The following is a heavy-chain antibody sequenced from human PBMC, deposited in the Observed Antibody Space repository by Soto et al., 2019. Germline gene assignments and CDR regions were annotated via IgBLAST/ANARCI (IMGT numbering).Heavy chain of an antibody. CDR1: GGSISSYY. J-gene: IGHJ4*02. CDR3: ARTVDFWSGYGFDY. CDR2: IYYSGST. V-gene: IGHV4-59*01. D-gene: IGHD3-3*01. Sequence: SETLSLTCTVSGGSISSYYWSWIRQPPGKGLEWIGYIYYSGSTNYNPSLKSRVTISVDTSKNQFSLKLSSVTAADTAVYYCARTVDFWSGYGFDYWGQGTLVTVSS.